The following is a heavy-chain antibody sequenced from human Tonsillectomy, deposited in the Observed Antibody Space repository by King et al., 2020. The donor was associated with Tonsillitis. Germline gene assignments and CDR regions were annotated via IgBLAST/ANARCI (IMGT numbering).Heavy chain of an antibody. J-gene: IGHJ4*02. CDR2: INPEGSEE. V-gene: IGHV3-7*01. D-gene: IGHD6-19*01. Sequence: VQLVESGGNLVQPGGSLRLSCAASAFTFSRSWMAWVRQAPGTGLEVVASINPEGSEENYVASVKGRFTIPRDNSENTVYLQMNSLGADDTAVYYCARDHAYSSFDYWGQGTLVTVSS. CDR3: ARDHAYSSFDY. CDR1: AFTFSRSW.